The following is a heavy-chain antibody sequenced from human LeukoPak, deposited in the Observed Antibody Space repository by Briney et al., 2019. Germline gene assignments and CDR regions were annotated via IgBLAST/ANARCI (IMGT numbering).Heavy chain of an antibody. J-gene: IGHJ6*02. CDR3: ARDSGSYHGMDV. V-gene: IGHV3-48*03. D-gene: IGHD3-10*01. CDR2: ISHSGTTT. Sequence: GGSQRLSCAASGFTFSSYEMNWVRQARGKGLEGVAYISHSGTTTYYAESVKGRLTSSRDNAENSLYLQMSSLKAEDTAVYYCARDSGSYHGMDVWGQGTTVTVS. CDR1: GFTFSSYE.